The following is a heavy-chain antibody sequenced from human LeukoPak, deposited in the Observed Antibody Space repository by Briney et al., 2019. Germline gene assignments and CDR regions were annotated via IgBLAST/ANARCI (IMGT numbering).Heavy chain of an antibody. CDR3: VKGNDNSYHYYFDC. CDR2: LSGSGGST. Sequence: GGSLRLSCAASGLTFSSCAMSWVRQAPGKGLEWVSGLSGSGGSTYYADSVNGRFTISRDNSKNTLYLRMDSLRDEDTAVYYCVKGNDNSYHYYFDCWGQGTLVTVSS. CDR1: GLTFSSCA. D-gene: IGHD3-9*01. V-gene: IGHV3-23*01. J-gene: IGHJ4*02.